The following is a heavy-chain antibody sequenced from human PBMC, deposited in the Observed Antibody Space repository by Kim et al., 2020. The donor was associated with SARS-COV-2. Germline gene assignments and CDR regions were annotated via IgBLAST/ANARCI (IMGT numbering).Heavy chain of an antibody. CDR3: ARDWGYYYGSGSYFRDNAFDI. D-gene: IGHD3-10*01. CDR2: INAGNGNT. V-gene: IGHV1-3*01. J-gene: IGHJ3*02. CDR1: GYTFTSYA. Sequence: ASVKVSCKASGYTFTSYAMHWVRQAPGQRLEWMGWINAGNGNTKYSQKFQGRVTITRDTSASTAYMELSSLRSEDTAVYYCARDWGYYYGSGSYFRDNAFDIWGQGTMVTVSS.